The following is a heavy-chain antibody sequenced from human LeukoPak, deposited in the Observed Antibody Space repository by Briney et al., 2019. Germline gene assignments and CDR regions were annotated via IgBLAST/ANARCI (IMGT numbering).Heavy chain of an antibody. Sequence: GGSMRLSCAASGLHFSGTAMSWVRQAPGKGLEWVSAISHDGMNAYYADSVKGRFTISRDNSKKTVALEMSSLTAADTGVYYCAKDGAQYSSGPECDPRGQGALVTVSP. CDR3: AKDGAQYSSGPECDP. CDR2: ISHDGMNA. V-gene: IGHV3-23*01. J-gene: IGHJ5*02. CDR1: GLHFSGTA. D-gene: IGHD6-19*01.